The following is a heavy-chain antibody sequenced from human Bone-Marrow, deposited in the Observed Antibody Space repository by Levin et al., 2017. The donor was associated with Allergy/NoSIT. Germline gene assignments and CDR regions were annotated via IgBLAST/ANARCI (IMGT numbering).Heavy chain of an antibody. Sequence: GGSLRLSCAASGFTFSSYAMSWVRQAPGKGLEWVSAISGSGGSTYYADSVKGRFTISRDNSKNTLYLQMNSLRAEDTAVYYCAKKRLLWFGEFLGWFDPWGQGTLVTVSS. J-gene: IGHJ5*02. D-gene: IGHD3-10*01. V-gene: IGHV3-23*01. CDR1: GFTFSSYA. CDR2: ISGSGGST. CDR3: AKKRLLWFGEFLGWFDP.